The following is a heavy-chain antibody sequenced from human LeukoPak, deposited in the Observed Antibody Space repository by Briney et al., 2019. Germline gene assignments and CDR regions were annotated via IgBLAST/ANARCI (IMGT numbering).Heavy chain of an antibody. CDR1: GGSIIDYF. J-gene: IGHJ5*02. CDR3: ARGGTPISMIVVESNWFDP. V-gene: IGHV4-59*01. Sequence: SETLSLTCTVSGGSIIDYFWSWIRQTPGKGLESIGYLYSSGNTLYNPSLRSRVTISVDSSRNQFSLRLNSVTAADTAVYYCARGGTPISMIVVESNWFDPGGQGTLVTVSA. CDR2: LYSSGNT. D-gene: IGHD3-22*01.